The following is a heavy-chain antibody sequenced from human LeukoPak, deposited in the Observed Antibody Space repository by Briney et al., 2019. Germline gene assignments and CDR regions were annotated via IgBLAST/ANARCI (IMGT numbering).Heavy chain of an antibody. D-gene: IGHD6-13*01. CDR3: ARDQDIAAGGFDY. CDR2: IYYSGST. J-gene: IGHJ4*02. Sequence: KPSETLSLTCTVSGGSISSSSYYWGWIRQPPGKGLEWIGSIYYSGSTYYNPSLKSRVTISVDTSKNRFSLKLNSVTAADTAMYYCARDQDIAAGGFDYWGQGTLVTVSS. CDR1: GGSISSSSYY. V-gene: IGHV4-39*07.